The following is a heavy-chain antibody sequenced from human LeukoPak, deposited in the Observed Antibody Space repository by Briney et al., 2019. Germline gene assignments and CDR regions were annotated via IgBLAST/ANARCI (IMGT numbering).Heavy chain of an antibody. J-gene: IGHJ5*02. V-gene: IGHV1-2*06. CDR3: ARDLDNLGYCSRTNCYGWFDP. CDR2: INPNSGGT. Sequence: AASVKVSCKASGYTFTGYYMHWVRQAPGQGLEWMGRINPNSGGTNYAQEFQGRVTMTRDTSINTAYMELSRLTSDDTAVYYCARDLDNLGYCSRTNCYGWFDPWGQGTLVTASS. CDR1: GYTFTGYY. D-gene: IGHD2-2*01.